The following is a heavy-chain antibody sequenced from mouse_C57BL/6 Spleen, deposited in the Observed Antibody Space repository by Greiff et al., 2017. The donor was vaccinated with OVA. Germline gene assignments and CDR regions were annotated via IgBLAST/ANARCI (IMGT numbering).Heavy chain of an antibody. Sequence: QVQLQQPGAELVRPGSSVKLSCKASGYTFTSYWMHWVKQRPIQGLEWIGNIDTSDSETHYNQKFKDKATLTVDKSSSTAYMQLSSLTSEDSAVYYCARCAYYGSRGYYFDYWGQGTTLTVSS. J-gene: IGHJ2*01. CDR2: IDTSDSET. V-gene: IGHV1-52*01. CDR3: ARCAYYGSRGYYFDY. CDR1: GYTFTSYW. D-gene: IGHD1-1*01.